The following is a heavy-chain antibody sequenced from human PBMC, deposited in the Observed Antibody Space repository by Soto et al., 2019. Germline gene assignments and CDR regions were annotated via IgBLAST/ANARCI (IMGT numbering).Heavy chain of an antibody. CDR2: LYPDGRA. Sequence: LRLSCAASGFTVSSNYLTWVRQAPGKGLKWVSVLYPDGRAYYADSVKGRFTITTDNSKNSVSLQMNTLRAEDTAIYYCARGLGREYRDNRGSFHLDYWGQGTLVTVSS. D-gene: IGHD2-2*01. J-gene: IGHJ4*02. CDR3: ARGLGREYRDNRGSFHLDY. CDR1: GFTVSSNY. V-gene: IGHV3-53*01.